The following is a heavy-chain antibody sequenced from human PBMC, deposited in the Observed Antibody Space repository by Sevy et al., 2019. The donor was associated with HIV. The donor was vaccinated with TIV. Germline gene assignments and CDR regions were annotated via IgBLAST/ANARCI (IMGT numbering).Heavy chain of an antibody. CDR1: GFTFDDYA. J-gene: IGHJ4*02. CDR2: IDWDGDST. V-gene: IGHV3-43D*04. CDR3: AKGSGGSGSYYDS. D-gene: IGHD3-10*01. Sequence: GGSLRLSCAASGFTFDDYAMHWVRQAPGKGLEWVSRIDWDGDSTYYADSVKGRFTISRDNSKNSLYLQMNSLRAEDTAFYYCAKGSGGSGSYYDSWGQGTLVTVSS.